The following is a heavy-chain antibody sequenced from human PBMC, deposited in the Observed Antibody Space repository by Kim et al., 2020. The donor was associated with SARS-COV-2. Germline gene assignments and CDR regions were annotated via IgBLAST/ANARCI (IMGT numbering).Heavy chain of an antibody. CDR1: GFTFSSYA. D-gene: IGHD3-16*01. CDR3: ASDYYDYVWGSQTSALGP. V-gene: IGHV3-30*04. Sequence: GGSLRLSCAASGFTFSSYAMHWVRQAPGKGLEWVAVISYDGSNKYYADSVKGRFTISRDNSKNTLYLQMNSLRAEDTAVYYCASDYYDYVWGSQTSALGPWGQGTLVTVST. J-gene: IGHJ5*02. CDR2: ISYDGSNK.